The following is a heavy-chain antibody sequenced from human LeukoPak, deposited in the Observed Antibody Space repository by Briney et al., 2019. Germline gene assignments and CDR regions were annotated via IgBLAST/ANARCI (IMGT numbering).Heavy chain of an antibody. J-gene: IGHJ4*02. Sequence: GGSLRLSCAASGFTFSSYAMSWVRQAPGKGLEWVSAISGSGGSTYYADSVKGRFTISRDNSKNTLYLQMNSLRAEDTAVYYCARDWTGGWYNYWGQGTLVTVSS. D-gene: IGHD6-19*01. CDR3: ARDWTGGWYNY. V-gene: IGHV3-23*01. CDR2: ISGSGGST. CDR1: GFTFSSYA.